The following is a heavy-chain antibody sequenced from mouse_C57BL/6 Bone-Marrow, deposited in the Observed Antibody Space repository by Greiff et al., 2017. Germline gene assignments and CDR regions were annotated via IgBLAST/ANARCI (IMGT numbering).Heavy chain of an antibody. CDR1: GYTFTSYW. D-gene: IGHD4-1*01. J-gene: IGHJ3*01. CDR3: ARSRLTGFAY. V-gene: IGHV1-64*01. CDR2: IHPNSGST. Sequence: QVHVKQSGAELVKPGASVKLSCKASGYTFTSYWMHWVKQRPGQGLEWIGMIHPNSGSTNYNEKFKSKATLTVDKSSSTAYMQLSSLTSEDSAVYYCARSRLTGFAYWGQGTLVTVSA.